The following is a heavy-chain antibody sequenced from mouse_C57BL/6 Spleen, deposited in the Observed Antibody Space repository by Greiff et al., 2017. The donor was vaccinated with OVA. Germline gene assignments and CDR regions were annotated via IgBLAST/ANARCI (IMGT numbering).Heavy chain of an antibody. V-gene: IGHV1-15*01. Sequence: QVQLKQSGAELVRPGASVTLSCKASGYTFTDYEMHWVKQTPGHGLEWIGAIDPETGGTAYNQKFKGKAILTADKSSSTAYMELRSLTAEDSAVYYCTNGNSYFDYWGQGTTLTVSS. CDR3: TNGNSYFDY. CDR2: IDPETGGT. CDR1: GYTFTDYE. J-gene: IGHJ2*01. D-gene: IGHD2-1*01.